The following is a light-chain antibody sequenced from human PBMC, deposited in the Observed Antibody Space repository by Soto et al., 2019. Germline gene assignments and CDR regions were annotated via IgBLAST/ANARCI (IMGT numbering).Light chain of an antibody. J-gene: IGKJ3*01. V-gene: IGKV1-39*01. CDR2: AAS. CDR3: QQSYSTPFT. Sequence: DIQMTQSPSSLSASVGDRVTITCRASQSISSYLNWYQQKPGKAPKLLIFAASSLQGGVPSRFSGSGSETDFTLTISSLQPEDFATYYCQQSYSTPFTFGPGTKVDIK. CDR1: QSISSY.